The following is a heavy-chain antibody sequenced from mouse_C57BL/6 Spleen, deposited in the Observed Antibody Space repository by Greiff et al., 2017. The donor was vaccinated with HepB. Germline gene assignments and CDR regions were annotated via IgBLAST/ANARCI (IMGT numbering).Heavy chain of an antibody. CDR3: ARVITTVVASMDY. Sequence: EVKLVESVAELVRPGASVKLSCTASGFNIKNTYMHWVKQRPEQGLEWIGRIDPANGNTKYAPKFQGKATITADTSSNTAYLQLSSLTSEDTAIYYCARVITTVVASMDYWGQGTSVTVSS. CDR1: GFNIKNTY. CDR2: IDPANGNT. D-gene: IGHD1-1*01. V-gene: IGHV14-3*01. J-gene: IGHJ4*01.